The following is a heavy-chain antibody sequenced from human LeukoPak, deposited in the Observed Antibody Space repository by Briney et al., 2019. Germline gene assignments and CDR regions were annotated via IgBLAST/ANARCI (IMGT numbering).Heavy chain of an antibody. J-gene: IGHJ6*03. D-gene: IGHD3-22*01. V-gene: IGHV4-59*01. Sequence: QTSETLSLTCTVSGGSISNYYWSWIRQPPGKGLEWIGYIYYSGSTNYNPSLKSRVTISVDTSKNQFSLKLSSVTAADTAVYYCARDRTSTYYYDSSGSYYYYYYMDVWGKGTTVTVSS. CDR1: GGSISNYY. CDR2: IYYSGST. CDR3: ARDRTSTYYYDSSGSYYYYYYMDV.